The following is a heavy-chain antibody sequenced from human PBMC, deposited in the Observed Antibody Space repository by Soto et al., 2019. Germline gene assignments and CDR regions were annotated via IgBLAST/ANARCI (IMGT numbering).Heavy chain of an antibody. CDR1: GFSFSSYA. V-gene: IGHV3-23*01. CDR2: ISGSGGNT. D-gene: IGHD3-10*01. J-gene: IGHJ6*03. Sequence: GGSLRLSCAASGFSFSSYAMNWVRQAPGKGLEWVSAISGSGGNTYYADSVKGRFTISRDNSKNTLYLQVKSLRAEDTAVYYCAKPSSVYYYYYMDVWGKGTTVTVSS. CDR3: AKPSSVYYYYYMDV.